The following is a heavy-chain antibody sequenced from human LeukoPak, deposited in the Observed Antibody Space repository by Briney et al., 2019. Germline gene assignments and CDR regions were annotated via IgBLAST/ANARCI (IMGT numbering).Heavy chain of an antibody. V-gene: IGHV1-8*01. Sequence: ASVKVSCKASGYTFTSYDINWVRQATGQGLEWMGWMNPNSGNTGYAQKFQGRVTMTRNTSISTAYMEPSSLRSEDTAVYYCARGRVFLNWFDPWGQGTLVTVSS. J-gene: IGHJ5*02. CDR1: GYTFTSYD. D-gene: IGHD3-3*01. CDR2: MNPNSGNT. CDR3: ARGRVFLNWFDP.